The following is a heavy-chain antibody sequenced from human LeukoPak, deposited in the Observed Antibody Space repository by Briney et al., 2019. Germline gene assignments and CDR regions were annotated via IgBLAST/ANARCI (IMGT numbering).Heavy chain of an antibody. V-gene: IGHV3-33*01. CDR2: IWYDGSNK. CDR1: GFTFSSYG. Sequence: GGSLRLSCAASGFTFSSYGMHWVRQAPGKGLEWVAVIWYDGSNKYYADSVKGRFTISRDSSKNTLYLQMNSLRAEDTAVYYCASDSHDYYYYYMDVWGKGTTVTVSS. J-gene: IGHJ6*03. CDR3: ASDSHDYYYYYMDV.